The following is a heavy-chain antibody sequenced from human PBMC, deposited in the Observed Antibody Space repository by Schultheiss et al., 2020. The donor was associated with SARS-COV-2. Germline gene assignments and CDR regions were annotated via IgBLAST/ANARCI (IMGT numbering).Heavy chain of an antibody. CDR1: GYTFTSYG. J-gene: IGHJ4*02. Sequence: ASVKVSCKASGYTFTSYGISWVRQAPGQGLEWMGWISAYNGNTNYSQKFQGRVTMTRNTSISTAYMELSSLRSEDTAVYYCARSLSRATSRKYFDYWGQGTLVTVSS. V-gene: IGHV1-18*01. D-gene: IGHD1-26*01. CDR3: ARSLSRATSRKYFDY. CDR2: ISAYNGNT.